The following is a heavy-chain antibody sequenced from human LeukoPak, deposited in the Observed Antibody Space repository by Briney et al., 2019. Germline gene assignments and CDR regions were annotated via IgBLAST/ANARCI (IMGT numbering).Heavy chain of an antibody. CDR1: GFTFSSYA. CDR2: ISGSGGST. D-gene: IGHD6-19*01. J-gene: IGHJ4*02. V-gene: IGHV3-23*01. CDR3: AKVHLPTVAGTGYFDY. Sequence: PGGSLRLSCAASGFTFSSYAMSWVRQAPGKGLEWVSAISGSGGSTYYADSVKGRFTISRDNSKNTLYLQMNSLRAEDTAVYYCAKVHLPTVAGTGYFDYWGQGTLVTVSS.